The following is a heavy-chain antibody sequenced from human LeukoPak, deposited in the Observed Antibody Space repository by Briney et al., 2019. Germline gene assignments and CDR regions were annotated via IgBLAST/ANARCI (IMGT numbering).Heavy chain of an antibody. D-gene: IGHD3-10*01. CDR1: GGSFSGYY. V-gene: IGHV4-34*01. J-gene: IGHJ5*02. Sequence: SETLSLTCAVYGGSFSGYYWSWIRQPPGKGLEWIGEINHSGSTNYNPSLKSRVSISVDTSKNQFSLKLSSVTAADTAMYYCARNRYYYGSGNYGVPNWFDPWGQGALVTVSS. CDR3: ARNRYYYGSGNYGVPNWFDP. CDR2: INHSGST.